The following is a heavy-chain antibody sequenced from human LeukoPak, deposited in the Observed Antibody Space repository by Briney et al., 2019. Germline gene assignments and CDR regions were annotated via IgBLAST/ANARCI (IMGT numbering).Heavy chain of an antibody. CDR2: IYSGGST. CDR3: ATPGYSSGWYDY. D-gene: IGHD6-19*01. J-gene: IGHJ4*02. CDR1: GFTVSSNY. V-gene: IGHV3-66*01. Sequence: GGSLRLSCAASGFTVSSNYMSWVRQAPGKGLEWVSVIYSGGSTYYAGSVKGRFTISRDNSKNTLYLQMNSLRAEDTAVYYCATPGYSSGWYDYWGQGTLVTVSS.